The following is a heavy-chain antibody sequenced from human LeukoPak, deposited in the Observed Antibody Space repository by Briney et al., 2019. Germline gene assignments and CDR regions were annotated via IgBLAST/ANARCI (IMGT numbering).Heavy chain of an antibody. CDR2: ISSSGSTI. CDR1: GFTFSSYE. J-gene: IGHJ5*02. D-gene: IGHD4-17*01. CDR3: SRKTVNAELDP. V-gene: IGHV3-48*03. Sequence: PGGSLRLSCAASGFTFSSYEMNWVREAPGKGLEWVSYISSSGSTIYYADSVKGRFTISRDNAKNSLYLQMNSLRGEDTAVYYCSRKTVNAELDPGGKGTLVTVS.